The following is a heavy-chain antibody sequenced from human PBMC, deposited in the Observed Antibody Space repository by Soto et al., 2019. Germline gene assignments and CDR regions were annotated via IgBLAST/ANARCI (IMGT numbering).Heavy chain of an antibody. J-gene: IGHJ4*02. CDR3: ARDYSYGYFDY. Sequence: EVQLVESGGGSVQPGGSLRLSCAASGFTFSSHWMHWVRQAPGKGLVWVSRINEDGSATTYADSVKGRFTISRDNAKDTLSLQMNSLRADDTDVYYCARDYSYGYFDYWGQGTLVTVSS. V-gene: IGHV3-74*01. CDR2: INEDGSAT. CDR1: GFTFSSHW. D-gene: IGHD5-18*01.